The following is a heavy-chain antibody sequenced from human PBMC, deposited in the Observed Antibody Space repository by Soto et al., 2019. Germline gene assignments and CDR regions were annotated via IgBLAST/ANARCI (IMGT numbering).Heavy chain of an antibody. Sequence: GGSLRLSCAASGFTFSNAWMNWVRQAPGRGLEWVGRIKSKTDGGTTDYAAPVKGRFTISRDDSKNTLYLQMNSLKTEDTAVYYCTTLTPVATLIDYWGQGTLVTVSX. CDR2: IKSKTDGGTT. CDR3: TTLTPVATLIDY. J-gene: IGHJ4*02. D-gene: IGHD6-19*01. V-gene: IGHV3-15*07. CDR1: GFTFSNAW.